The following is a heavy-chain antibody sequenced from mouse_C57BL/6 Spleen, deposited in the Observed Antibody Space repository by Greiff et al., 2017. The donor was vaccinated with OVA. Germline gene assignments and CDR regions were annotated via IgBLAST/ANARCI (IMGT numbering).Heavy chain of an antibody. CDR1: GFSLRSFLLG. CDR2: IWWDDDK. CDR3: ARIEGTGNYFDY. J-gene: IGHJ2*01. V-gene: IGHV8-8*01. Sequence: QVTLQVSGPGLFHPSPSLSLSFSFSGFSLRSFLLGVFWLLQPSGLCLEWLAHIWWDDDKYYNPALKSRLTISKDTSKNQVFLKIDNVDTADTATYYCARIEGTGNYFDYWRQGTTLTVSS. D-gene: IGHD4-1*01.